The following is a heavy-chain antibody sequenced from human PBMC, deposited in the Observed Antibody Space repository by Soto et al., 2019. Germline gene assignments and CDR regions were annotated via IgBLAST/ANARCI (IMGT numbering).Heavy chain of an antibody. V-gene: IGHV2-5*02. CDR1: GFSLSTSGVG. CDR3: AHSGDCSSTSCYAGYGMDV. J-gene: IGHJ6*02. CDR2: IYWDDDK. D-gene: IGHD2-2*01. Sequence: SGPTLVNTTQTLTLTCTFSGFSLSTSGVGVGWIRQPPGKALEWLALIYWDDDKRYSPSLKSRLTITKDTSKNQVVLTMTNMDPVDTATYYCAHSGDCSSTSCYAGYGMDVWGQGTTVTVS.